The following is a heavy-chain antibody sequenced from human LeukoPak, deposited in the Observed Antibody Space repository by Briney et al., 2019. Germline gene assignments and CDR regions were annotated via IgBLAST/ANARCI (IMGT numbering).Heavy chain of an antibody. V-gene: IGHV3-23*01. J-gene: IGHJ6*02. CDR3: AKDSSYYGMDV. CDR2: ISNSGDVT. Sequence: QPGGSQRLSCAASGFTLRNYAMSWVRQAPGKGLECVSVISNSGDVTYYADSVKGRFTISRDNSKNTLYLQMNSLRAEDTAVYYCAKDSSYYGMDVWGQGTTVTVSS. CDR1: GFTLRNYA.